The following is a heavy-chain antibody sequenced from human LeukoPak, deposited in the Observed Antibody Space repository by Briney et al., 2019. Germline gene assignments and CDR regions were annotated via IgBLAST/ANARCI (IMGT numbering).Heavy chain of an antibody. CDR2: ISSSSSTI. V-gene: IGHV3-48*01. J-gene: IGHJ3*02. CDR3: ARDRSVNYDFWSGYWDDAFDI. CDR1: GFTFSSYS. Sequence: GGSLRLSCAASGFTFSSYSMNWVRPAPGKGLEWVSYISSSSSTIYYADSVKGRFTISRDNAKNSLYLQINSLRAEETAVYYCARDRSVNYDFWSGYWDDAFDIWGQGTMVTVSS. D-gene: IGHD3-3*01.